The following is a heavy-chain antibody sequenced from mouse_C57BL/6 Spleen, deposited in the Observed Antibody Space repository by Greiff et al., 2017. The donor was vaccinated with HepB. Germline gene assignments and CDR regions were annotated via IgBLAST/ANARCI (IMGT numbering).Heavy chain of an antibody. CDR3: ARSGTLFSFAY. J-gene: IGHJ3*01. V-gene: IGHV1-54*01. CDR1: GYAFTNYL. Sequence: VQGVESGAELVRPGTSVKVSCKASGYAFTNYLIEWVKQRPGQGLEWIGVINPGSGGTNYNEKFKGKATLTADKSSSTAYMQLSSLTSEDSAVYFCARSGTLFSFAYWGQGTLVTVSA. CDR2: INPGSGGT. D-gene: IGHD4-1*01.